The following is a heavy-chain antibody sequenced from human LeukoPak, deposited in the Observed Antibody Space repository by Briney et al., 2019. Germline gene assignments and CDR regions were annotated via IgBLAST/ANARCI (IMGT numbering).Heavy chain of an antibody. J-gene: IGHJ4*02. CDR3: ASSSGWYGGYYFDY. CDR1: GLRFRNYG. Sequence: GGSLRLSCAASGLRFRNYGMHWVRQAPGKGLEWVAVIWYDGSNQYYVDSVKGRFTVSRDNSKNTLYLQMNSLRAEDTAVYYCASSSGWYGGYYFDYWGQGTLVTVSS. V-gene: IGHV3-33*01. D-gene: IGHD6-19*01. CDR2: IWYDGSNQ.